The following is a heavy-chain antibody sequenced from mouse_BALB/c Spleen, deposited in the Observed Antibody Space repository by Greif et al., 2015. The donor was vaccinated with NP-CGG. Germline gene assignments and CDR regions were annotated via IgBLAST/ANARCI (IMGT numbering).Heavy chain of an antibody. D-gene: IGHD2-4*01. V-gene: IGHV1-54*01. Sequence: QVQLQQSGTELVRPGTSVKVSCKASGYAFTNYLIEWIKQRPGQGLEWIGVLNPGSGGTNYSEKFKGKATLTADYSSSTAYLRLSSLTSDDSAVYFCAREGDYGFAYWGQGTLVTVSA. J-gene: IGHJ3*01. CDR2: LNPGSGGT. CDR3: AREGDYGFAY. CDR1: GYAFTNYL.